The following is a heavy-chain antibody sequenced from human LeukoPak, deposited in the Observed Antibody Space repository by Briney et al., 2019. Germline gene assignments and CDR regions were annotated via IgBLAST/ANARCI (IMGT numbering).Heavy chain of an antibody. CDR3: ARFPPARDDY. CDR2: IYYSGST. Sequence: SETLSLTCTVSGGSISSYYWSWIRQPPGKGLEWIGYIYYSGSTNYNPSLKSRVTISVDTSKNQFSLKLSSVTAADTAVYYCARFPPARDDYWGQGTLVTVSS. D-gene: IGHD2-2*01. J-gene: IGHJ4*02. V-gene: IGHV4-59*12. CDR1: GGSISSYY.